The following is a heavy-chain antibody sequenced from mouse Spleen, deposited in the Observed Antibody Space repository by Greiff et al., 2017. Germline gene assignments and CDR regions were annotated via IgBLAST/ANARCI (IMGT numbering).Heavy chain of an antibody. CDR1: GYTFTSYT. J-gene: IGHJ4*01. CDR3: ARNHYYAMDY. CDR2: INPSSGYT. Sequence: QVQLQQSGAELARPGASVKMSCKASGYTFTSYTMHWVKQRPGQGLEWIGYINPSSGYTKYNQKFKDKATLTADKSSSTAYMQLSSLTSEDSAVYYCARNHYYAMDYWGQGTSVTVSS. V-gene: IGHV1-4*01.